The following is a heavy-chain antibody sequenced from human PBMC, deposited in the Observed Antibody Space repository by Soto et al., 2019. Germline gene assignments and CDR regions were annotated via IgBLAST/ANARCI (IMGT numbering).Heavy chain of an antibody. J-gene: IGHJ4*02. D-gene: IGHD6-13*01. V-gene: IGHV3-48*01. CDR2: ISSSSSTI. CDR1: GFTFSSYS. CDR3: ARDPPRPSTAAGTMY. Sequence: GGSLRLSCAASGFTFSSYSMNWVRQAPGKGLEWVSYISSSSSTIYYADSVKGRFTISRDNAKNSLYLQMNSLRAEDTAVYYCARDPPRPSTAAGTMYWGQGTLVTVSS.